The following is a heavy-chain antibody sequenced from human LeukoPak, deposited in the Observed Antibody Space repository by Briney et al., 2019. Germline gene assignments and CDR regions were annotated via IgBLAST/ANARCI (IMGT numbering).Heavy chain of an antibody. J-gene: IGHJ4*02. CDR2: ISGSGGST. D-gene: IGHD3-10*01. Sequence: GPSLRLSCAASGFTFSSYAMSWVRQAPGKGLEWGSAISGSGGSTYYADSVKGRFTISRDSSKNTLYLQMNSLRAEDTAVYYCVLITMVRGVLDYWGQGTLVTVSS. V-gene: IGHV3-23*01. CDR3: VLITMVRGVLDY. CDR1: GFTFSSYA.